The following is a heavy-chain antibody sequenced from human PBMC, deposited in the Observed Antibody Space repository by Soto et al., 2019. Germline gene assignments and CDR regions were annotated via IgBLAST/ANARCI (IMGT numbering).Heavy chain of an antibody. CDR1: GYTFTSYG. CDR2: ISAYNGNT. Sequence: ASVKVSCKASGYTFTSYGISWVRQAPGQGLEWMGWISAYNGNTNYAQKLQGRVTMTTDTSTSTAYMELRSLRSDDTAVYYCARDGVDGRARGRKNNYYYYGMDVWGQGTTVTVSS. D-gene: IGHD3-3*01. CDR3: ARDGVDGRARGRKNNYYYYGMDV. J-gene: IGHJ6*02. V-gene: IGHV1-18*01.